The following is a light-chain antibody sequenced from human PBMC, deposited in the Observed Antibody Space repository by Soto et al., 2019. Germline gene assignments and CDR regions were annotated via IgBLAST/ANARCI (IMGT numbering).Light chain of an antibody. Sequence: QSVLTQPASVSGSPGQSITISCTGTSSDVGGYNYVSWYQQPPGKAPKLLIYDVCNRPSGVSNRFSGSKSGNTASLTISGLQAEDEADYYCSSYTISSTLYYVFGTGTKVTVL. CDR3: SSYTISSTLYYV. V-gene: IGLV2-14*01. J-gene: IGLJ1*01. CDR2: DVC. CDR1: SSDVGGYNY.